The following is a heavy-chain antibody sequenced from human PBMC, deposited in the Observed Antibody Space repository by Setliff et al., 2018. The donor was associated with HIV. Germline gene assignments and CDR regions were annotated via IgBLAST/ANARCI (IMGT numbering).Heavy chain of an antibody. CDR3: ARGNGAATDY. V-gene: IGHV3-30*03. D-gene: IGHD2-15*01. Sequence: PGGSLRLSCAASGFTFSSYSMNWVRQAPGKGLEWLALISDAGRNKNYAYTVKGRFTISRDNGEPTLFLQKNSLRAEDTAVYYCARGNGAATDYWGQGSRVTVSS. CDR2: ISDAGRNK. CDR1: GFTFSSYS. J-gene: IGHJ4*02.